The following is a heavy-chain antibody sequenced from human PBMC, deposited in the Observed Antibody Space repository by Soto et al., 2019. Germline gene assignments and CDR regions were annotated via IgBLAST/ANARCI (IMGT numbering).Heavy chain of an antibody. D-gene: IGHD6-6*01. CDR2: ISGNGGST. V-gene: IGHV3-23*01. Sequence: WGSLRLSCAASGFTFSSYAMSWVRQAPGRGLEWVSIISGNGGSTYYAASVKGRFTISRDNTKNTLYLQMDSLTAEDTAVYYCAKGSEFSNSYTLDFDFWGQGALVTVSS. CDR1: GFTFSSYA. CDR3: AKGSEFSNSYTLDFDF. J-gene: IGHJ4*02.